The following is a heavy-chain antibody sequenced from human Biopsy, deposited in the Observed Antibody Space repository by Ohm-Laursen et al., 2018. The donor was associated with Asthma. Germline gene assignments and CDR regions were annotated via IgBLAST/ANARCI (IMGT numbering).Heavy chain of an antibody. CDR3: ARDGPELPTELDY. V-gene: IGHV3-69-1*01. Sequence: LSLTCAASGFTFSHYNMNWVPQAPGQRLEQVSSITDTSRAIKYADSVKGRFTVSRDNAKNSLYLQMNSLRAEDTAVYYCARDGPELPTELDYWGPGTLVTVSS. J-gene: IGHJ4*02. CDR2: ITDTSRAI. D-gene: IGHD1-14*01. CDR1: GFTFSHYN.